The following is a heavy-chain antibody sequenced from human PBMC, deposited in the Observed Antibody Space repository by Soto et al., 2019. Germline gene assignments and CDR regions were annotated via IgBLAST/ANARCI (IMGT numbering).Heavy chain of an antibody. CDR1: GGSIYSSNW. CDR3: THVDYTNDY. J-gene: IGHJ4*02. Sequence: SETLSLTCAVSGGSIYSSNWWSWVRQPPGKGLEWIGEIFHGGSTNYNPSLKSRVSISVDKSNSQFSLKLNSVTAADTALYYCTHVDYTNDYWGQGTLVTVSS. D-gene: IGHD4-17*01. CDR2: IFHGGST. V-gene: IGHV4-4*02.